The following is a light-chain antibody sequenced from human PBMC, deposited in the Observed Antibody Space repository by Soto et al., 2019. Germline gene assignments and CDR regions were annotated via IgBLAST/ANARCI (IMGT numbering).Light chain of an antibody. CDR2: YAS. V-gene: IGKV3-15*01. CDR1: QSIRSN. Sequence: EIVMTQSPATLSVSPGERATLSCRASQSIRSNLAWYQQKPGQAPGLLIYYASSRATGIPARFSGSGSGTEFILTTSGLEPEDFAVYYCQQRSNWPQKFGQGTKGDIK. CDR3: QQRSNWPQK. J-gene: IGKJ1*01.